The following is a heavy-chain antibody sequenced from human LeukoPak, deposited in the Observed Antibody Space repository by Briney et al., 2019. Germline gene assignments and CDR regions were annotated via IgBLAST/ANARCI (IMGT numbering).Heavy chain of an antibody. J-gene: IGHJ4*02. D-gene: IGHD3-10*01. CDR3: ARDGSGSYYRD. CDR2: INHSGST. V-gene: IGHV4-34*01. Sequence: SETLSLTCAVYGGSFSGYYWSWIRQPPGKGLEWIGEINHSGSTNYNPSLKSRVTISVDTSKNQFSLKLSSVTAADTAVYYCARDGSGSYYRDWGQGTLVTVSS. CDR1: GGSFSGYY.